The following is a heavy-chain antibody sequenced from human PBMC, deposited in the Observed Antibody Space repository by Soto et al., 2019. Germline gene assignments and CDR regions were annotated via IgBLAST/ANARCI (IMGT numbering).Heavy chain of an antibody. CDR3: ASMKYSYGAPYYYYGMDV. CDR2: IDPSDSYT. D-gene: IGHD5-18*01. CDR1: GYSFTSYW. V-gene: IGHV5-10-1*03. Sequence: EVQLVQSGAEVKKPGESLRISCKGSGYSFTSYWISWVRQMPGKGLEWMGRIDPSDSYTNYSPSFQGHVTISADKSISTAYLQWSSLKASDTAMYYCASMKYSYGAPYYYYGMDVWGQGTTVTVSS. J-gene: IGHJ6*02.